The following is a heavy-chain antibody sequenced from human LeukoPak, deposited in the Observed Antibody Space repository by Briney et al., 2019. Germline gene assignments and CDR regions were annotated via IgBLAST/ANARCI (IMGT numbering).Heavy chain of an antibody. CDR2: ITGDSDTI. J-gene: IGHJ4*02. D-gene: IGHD3-22*01. Sequence: GGSLRLSCAASGFIFSSYSMSWVRQAPGEGLEWVSYITGDSDTIYYADSVKGRFTISRDNAKNSLYLQMNSLRAEDTAVYYCARGPHERSGYPDDWGQGTLVTVSS. CDR3: ARGPHERSGYPDD. V-gene: IGHV3-48*04. CDR1: GFIFSSYS.